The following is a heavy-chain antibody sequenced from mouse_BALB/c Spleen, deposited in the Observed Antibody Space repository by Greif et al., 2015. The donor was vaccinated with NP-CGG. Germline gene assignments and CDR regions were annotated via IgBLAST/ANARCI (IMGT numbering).Heavy chain of an antibody. V-gene: IGHV5-12-1*01. D-gene: IGHD2-14*01. CDR3: ARRGYPYAMDY. CDR1: GFAFSSYD. Sequence: EVQGVESGGGLVKPGGSLKLSCAASGFAFSSYDMSWVRQTPEKRLEWVAYISSGGGSTYYPDTVKGRFTISRDNAKNTLYLQMSSLKSEDTAMYYCARRGYPYAMDYWGQGTSVTVSS. CDR2: ISSGGGST. J-gene: IGHJ4*01.